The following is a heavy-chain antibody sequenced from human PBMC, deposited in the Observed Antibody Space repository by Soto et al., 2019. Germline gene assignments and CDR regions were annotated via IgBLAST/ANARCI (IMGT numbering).Heavy chain of an antibody. CDR3: AKGGPSANNAMDV. CDR2: ISYDGNNK. J-gene: IGHJ6*02. D-gene: IGHD2-15*01. CDR1: GFSFRNYG. Sequence: QVQLVESGGGVVQPGRSLRLSCAASGFSFRNYGIHWARQAPGKGLEWVAVISYDGNNKYYADSVKGRFTISRDNTKSTLYLQMTSLRTVDTAVYYCAKGGPSANNAMDVWGQGTTVTVSS. V-gene: IGHV3-30*18.